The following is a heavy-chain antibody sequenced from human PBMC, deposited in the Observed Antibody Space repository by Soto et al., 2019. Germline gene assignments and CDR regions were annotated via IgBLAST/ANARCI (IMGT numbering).Heavy chain of an antibody. CDR3: AKDSTVRTNPWYFDY. D-gene: IGHD4-17*01. J-gene: IGHJ4*02. Sequence: EVQLLESGGGLVQPGGSLRLSCAASGFTFSSYAMSWVRQAPGKGLEWVSAISGSGGSTYSGDSVKGPFSISRDKSKNTLDLNKNSLREEHTAVYYCAKDSTVRTNPWYFDYWGQGTLVTVSS. CDR1: GFTFSSYA. CDR2: ISGSGGST. V-gene: IGHV3-23*01.